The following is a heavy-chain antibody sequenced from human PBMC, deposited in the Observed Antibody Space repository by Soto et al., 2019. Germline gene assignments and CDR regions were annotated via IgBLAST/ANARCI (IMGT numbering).Heavy chain of an antibody. CDR2: IIPIFGTA. V-gene: IGHV1-69*01. D-gene: IGHD2-15*01. Sequence: QVQLVQSGAEVKKPGSSVKVSCKASGGTFSSYAISWVRQAPGQGLEWMGGIIPIFGTANYAQKFQGRVTITADESTSTAYMELSSLRSEDTAVYYCARSVVVVAALPTNWFDPWGQGTLVTVSS. J-gene: IGHJ5*02. CDR1: GGTFSSYA. CDR3: ARSVVVVAALPTNWFDP.